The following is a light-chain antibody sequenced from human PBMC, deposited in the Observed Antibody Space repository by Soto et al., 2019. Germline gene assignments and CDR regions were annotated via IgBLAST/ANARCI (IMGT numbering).Light chain of an antibody. Sequence: IQMTQAPSSVCASLGDRSTITFRACQDVGGMLAWFQQKPGQAPQFLIHGASIMATGVPSRFSGSGLGTDFCLTINSLQSEDFAAYFCLQDYGCPRTFGLGTKVDIK. CDR1: QDVGGM. CDR3: LQDYGCPRT. CDR2: GAS. J-gene: IGKJ1*01. V-gene: IGKV1-12*01.